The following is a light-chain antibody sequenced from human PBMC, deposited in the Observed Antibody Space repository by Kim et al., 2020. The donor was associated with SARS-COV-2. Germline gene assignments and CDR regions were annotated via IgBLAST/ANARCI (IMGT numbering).Light chain of an antibody. CDR2: DAS. CDR3: QQYGNLFT. J-gene: IGKJ4*01. Sequence: DIQMTQYPSSLSASVGDRVTFACQASQDISNYLNWYQLKPGKAPKLLIYDASNLEAGVPSRFSGSGSGTDFTFTISGLQPEDIATYYCQQYGNLFTFGGGTKVDIK. V-gene: IGKV1-33*01. CDR1: QDISNY.